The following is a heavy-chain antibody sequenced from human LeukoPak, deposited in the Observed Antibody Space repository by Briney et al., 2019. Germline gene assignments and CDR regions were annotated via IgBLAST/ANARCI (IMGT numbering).Heavy chain of an antibody. CDR1: GGSISSGGYS. CDR3: ATKSGTGAFDI. V-gene: IGHV4-30-2*01. Sequence: SQTLSLTCAVSGGSISSGGYSWSRIRQPPGKGLEWIGYIYHSGSTYYNPSLKSRVTISVDRSKNQFSLKLSSVTAADTAVYYCATKSGTGAFDIWGQGTMVTVSS. CDR2: IYHSGST. J-gene: IGHJ3*02. D-gene: IGHD2-15*01.